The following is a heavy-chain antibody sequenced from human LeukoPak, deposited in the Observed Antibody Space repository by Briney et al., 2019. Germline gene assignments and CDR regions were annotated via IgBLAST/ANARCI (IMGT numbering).Heavy chain of an antibody. D-gene: IGHD5-24*01. J-gene: IGHJ4*02. CDR1: GFTFSSYW. Sequence: PGGSLRLSCAASGFTFSSYWMTWVRQAPGKGLEWVANIKQDGNEKYYVDSVKGRFTISRDNAKNSLYLQMNSLRAEDTAVYYCARDPLSREDGDYWGKGTLVTVSS. CDR2: IKQDGNEK. V-gene: IGHV3-7*01. CDR3: ARDPLSREDGDY.